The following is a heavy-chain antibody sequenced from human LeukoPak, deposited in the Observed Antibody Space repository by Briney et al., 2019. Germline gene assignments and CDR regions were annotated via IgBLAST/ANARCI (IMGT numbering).Heavy chain of an antibody. V-gene: IGHV4-34*01. J-gene: IGHJ4*02. CDR2: INHSGNA. CDR3: ARGQGTVTTH. CDR1: GGSFSGYY. D-gene: IGHD4-17*01. Sequence: SETLSLTCVVSGGSFSGYYWTWILQPPGKGLEWIGEINHSGNANYNPSLKSRVTISLDMSENHFSLKLTSVTAADTAVYYCARGQGTVTTHWGQGTLVTVSS.